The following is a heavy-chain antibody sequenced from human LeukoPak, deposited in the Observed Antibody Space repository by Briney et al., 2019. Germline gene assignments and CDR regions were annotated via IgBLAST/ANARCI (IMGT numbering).Heavy chain of an antibody. CDR1: GGSISSGNYY. CDR2: IYYTGRT. J-gene: IGHJ4*02. Sequence: SETLSLTCTVSGGSISSGNYYWARIRQPPGQGLEWIASIYYTGRTYYNPSLKSRVTMSVDTSKNQFSLKLSSVTAADTAVYYCARDSEYWGQGTLVTVSS. V-gene: IGHV4-39*02. CDR3: ARDSEY.